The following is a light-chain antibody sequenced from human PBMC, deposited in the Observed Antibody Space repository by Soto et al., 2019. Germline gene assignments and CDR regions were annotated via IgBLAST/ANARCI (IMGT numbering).Light chain of an antibody. CDR1: SGHSSYA. CDR2: LSSDGSH. J-gene: IGLJ2*01. V-gene: IGLV4-69*01. CDR3: QTWDTGARVV. Sequence: QLVLTQSPSASASLGASVKLTCTLSSGHSSYAIAWHQQQPEKGPRYLMNLSSDGSHSKGDGIPDRFSGYSSGAERYLTISSLQSEDEADYYCQTWDTGARVVFGGGTKVTVL.